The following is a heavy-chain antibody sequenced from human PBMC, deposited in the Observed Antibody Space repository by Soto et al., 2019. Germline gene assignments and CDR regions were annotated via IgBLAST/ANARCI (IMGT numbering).Heavy chain of an antibody. Sequence: SETLSLTCAVSGGSISISSWWNWIRQPPGKGLEWIGEIYHSGTTDYNPSLKSRAIISLDKSKNEFSLNISSLTAADTAVYYCERGHSSSWFVDWGQGTLVTVSS. J-gene: IGHJ4*02. CDR3: ERGHSSSWFVD. V-gene: IGHV4-4*02. D-gene: IGHD6-13*01. CDR2: IYHSGTT. CDR1: GGSISISSW.